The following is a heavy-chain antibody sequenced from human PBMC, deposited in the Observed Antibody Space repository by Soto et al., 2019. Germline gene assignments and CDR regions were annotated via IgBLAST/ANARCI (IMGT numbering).Heavy chain of an antibody. CDR1: SGSISSSNW. CDR2: IYHSGST. CDR3: ASLIAATSY. V-gene: IGHV4-4*02. J-gene: IGHJ4*02. D-gene: IGHD6-13*01. Sequence: QVQLQESGPGLVKPSGTLSLTCAVSSGSISSSNWWSWVRQPPGKGLEWIGDIYHSGSTNYNPSLKSRFTISVDKSKNQFSLKLSSVTAADTAVYYCASLIAATSYWGQGTLVTVSS.